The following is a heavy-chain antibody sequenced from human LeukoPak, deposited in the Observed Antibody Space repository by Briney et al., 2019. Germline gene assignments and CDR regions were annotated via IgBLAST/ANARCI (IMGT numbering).Heavy chain of an antibody. CDR3: ARGRWFGELFED. Sequence: GGSLRLSCAASEFTFSSYWMSWVRQAPGKGLEWVANIKQDRGEKYYVDSVKGRFTISRDNAKNSLYLQMNSLRAEDTAVYYCARGRWFGELFEDWGQGTLVTVSS. J-gene: IGHJ4*02. D-gene: IGHD3-10*01. CDR1: EFTFSSYW. CDR2: IKQDRGEK. V-gene: IGHV3-7*01.